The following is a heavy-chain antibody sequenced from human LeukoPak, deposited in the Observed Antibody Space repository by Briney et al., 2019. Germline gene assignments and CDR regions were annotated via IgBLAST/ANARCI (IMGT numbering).Heavy chain of an antibody. CDR2: ISSSSSTI. V-gene: IGHV3-48*01. J-gene: IGHJ4*02. CDR3: ATSAHIVVVPAAVY. Sequence: GGSLRLSFAASGFTFSSYSMNWVRQAPGKGLEWVSYISSSSSTIYYADSVKGRFTISRDNAKNSLYLQMNSLRAEDTAVYYCATSAHIVVVPAAVYWGQGTLVTVSS. D-gene: IGHD2-2*01. CDR1: GFTFSSYS.